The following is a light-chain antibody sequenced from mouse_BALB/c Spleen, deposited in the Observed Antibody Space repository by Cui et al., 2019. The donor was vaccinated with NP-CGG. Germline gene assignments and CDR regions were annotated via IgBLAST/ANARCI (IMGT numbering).Light chain of an antibody. CDR3: ALWYSNHWV. Sequence: QAVVNQASAPTTSPGETVTLTCRSNTGTVTTSNYANWVQEKPDHLFTGLIGGTNNRTPGVPARFSGSLIGDKAALIITGAQTEDEAIYFCALWYSNHWVFGGGTKLTVL. CDR2: GTN. CDR1: TGTVTTSNY. V-gene: IGLV1*01. J-gene: IGLJ1*01.